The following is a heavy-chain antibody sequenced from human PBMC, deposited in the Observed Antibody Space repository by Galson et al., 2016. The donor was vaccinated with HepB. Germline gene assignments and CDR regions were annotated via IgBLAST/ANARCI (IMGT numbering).Heavy chain of an antibody. V-gene: IGHV1-8*01. D-gene: IGHD6-19*01. CDR3: ARVGGNRYGRGWFVGSLFYFDY. CDR2: MNPNSGDT. J-gene: IGHJ4*02. Sequence: SVKVSCKASGYTFTNYDINWVRQAAGQGLEWMGWMNPNSGDTGYAQKFQGRVTMTRSTSITTAYLELSSLRSEDTAVYYCARVGGNRYGRGWFVGSLFYFDYWGQGTLVTISS. CDR1: GYTFTNYD.